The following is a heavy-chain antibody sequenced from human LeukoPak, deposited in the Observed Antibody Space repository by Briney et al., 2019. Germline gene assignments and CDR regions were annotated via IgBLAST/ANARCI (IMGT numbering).Heavy chain of an antibody. V-gene: IGHV3-30*02. CDR1: GFTFSSYG. CDR3: ARARYSSGWYLNYVDV. Sequence: PGGSLRLSCAASGFTFSSYGMHWVRQAPGKGLEWVAFIRYDGSNKYYADSVKGRFTISRDNSKNTLYLQMNSLRIEDTAVYYCARARYSSGWYLNYVDVWGKGTTVTVSS. CDR2: IRYDGSNK. D-gene: IGHD6-19*01. J-gene: IGHJ6*03.